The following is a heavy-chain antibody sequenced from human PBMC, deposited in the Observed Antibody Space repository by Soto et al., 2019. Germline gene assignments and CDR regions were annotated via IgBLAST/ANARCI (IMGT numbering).Heavy chain of an antibody. Sequence: EVQLLESGGGLVQPGGSLRLSCAASGFTFSSYSMSWVRQAPGKGLEWVSAISGSGGSTYYADSVKGRFTISRDNSKNKLYLQMKRLRAEDTAVYYCASLRCLVVPAAGHFDYWGQGTLVTVSS. CDR2: ISGSGGST. D-gene: IGHD2-2*01. CDR1: GFTFSSYS. V-gene: IGHV3-23*01. J-gene: IGHJ4*02. CDR3: ASLRCLVVPAAGHFDY.